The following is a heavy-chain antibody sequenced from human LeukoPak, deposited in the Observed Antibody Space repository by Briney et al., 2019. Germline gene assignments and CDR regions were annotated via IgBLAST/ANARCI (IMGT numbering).Heavy chain of an antibody. CDR1: GGTFSSYA. J-gene: IGHJ4*02. V-gene: IGHV1-69*05. CDR2: IIPIFGTA. Sequence: ASVKVSCKASGGTFSSYAISWVRQAPGQGLEWMGRIIPIFGTANYAQKFQGRVTITTDESTSTAYMELSSLRSEDTAVYYCARDRDYYDSSGYYQFDCWGQGTLVTVSS. D-gene: IGHD3-22*01. CDR3: ARDRDYYDSSGYYQFDC.